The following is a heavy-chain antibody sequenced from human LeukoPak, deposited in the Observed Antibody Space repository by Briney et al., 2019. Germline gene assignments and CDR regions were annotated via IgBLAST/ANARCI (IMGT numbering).Heavy chain of an antibody. CDR3: TTDVGGIPLRSPDYYYYYYMDV. J-gene: IGHJ6*03. Sequence: GGSLRLSCAASGFTFSNAWMSWVRQAPGKGLEWVGRIKSKTDGGTTDYAAPVKGRFTISRDDSKNTLYLQMNSLKTEDTAVYYCTTDVGGIPLRSPDYYYYYYMDVWGKGTTVTVSS. CDR2: IKSKTDGGTT. D-gene: IGHD3-16*01. CDR1: GFTFSNAW. V-gene: IGHV3-15*01.